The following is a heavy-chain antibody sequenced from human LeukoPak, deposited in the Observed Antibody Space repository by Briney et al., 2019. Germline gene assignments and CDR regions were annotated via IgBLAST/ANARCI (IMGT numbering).Heavy chain of an antibody. D-gene: IGHD4-17*01. J-gene: IGHJ4*02. V-gene: IGHV1-58*02. CDR2: IVVGSGNT. CDR3: ARGDYGDYGPNDY. CDR1: GFTFTSSA. Sequence: SVKVSCKASGFTFTSSAMQWVRQARGQRLEWIGWIVVGSGNTNYAQKFQERVTITRDMSTSTAYMELSSLRSEDTAVYYCARGDYGDYGPNDYWGQGTLVTVSS.